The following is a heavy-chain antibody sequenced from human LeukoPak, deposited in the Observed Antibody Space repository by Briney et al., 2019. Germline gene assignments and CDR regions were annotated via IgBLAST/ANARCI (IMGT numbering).Heavy chain of an antibody. CDR1: GFTFSSYE. J-gene: IGHJ3*02. V-gene: IGHV3-48*03. CDR2: ISSSGSTI. CDR3: ARALGAGDAFDI. Sequence: GGSLRLSCAASGFTFSSYELNWVRQAPGKGLEWVSYISSSGSTIKYADSVKGRFTISRGSAKDSLYLQMNSLRAEDTAVYYCARALGAGDAFDIWGQGTMVTVSS.